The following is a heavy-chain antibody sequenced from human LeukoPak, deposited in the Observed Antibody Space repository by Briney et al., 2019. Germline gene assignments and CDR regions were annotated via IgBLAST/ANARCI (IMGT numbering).Heavy chain of an antibody. J-gene: IGHJ4*02. CDR1: GYTFTGYY. Sequence: ASVKVSCKASGYTFTGYYMHWVRQAPGQGLEWMGWINPNSGGTNYAQKFQGRVTMTRDTSISTAYMELSRLRSDDTAVYCCARTSMVRGVIIRPFDYWGQGTLVTVSS. CDR2: INPNSGGT. V-gene: IGHV1-2*02. D-gene: IGHD3-10*01. CDR3: ARTSMVRGVIIRPFDY.